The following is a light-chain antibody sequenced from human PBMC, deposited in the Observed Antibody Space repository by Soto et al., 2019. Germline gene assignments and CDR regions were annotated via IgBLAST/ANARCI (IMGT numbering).Light chain of an antibody. V-gene: IGKV4-1*01. CDR1: QNVFYSSNNQNF. CDR2: WSS. J-gene: IGKJ4*01. CDR3: QQYYATPPT. Sequence: DIVLTQSPDSLAVSLGERATFTCKSSQNVFYSSNNQNFLAWFQQKPRQPPKLLIYWSSTRESGVPDRFSGSGSGTDFTLTISSLQAEDVAVYYCQQYYATPPTVGGGTRVEIK.